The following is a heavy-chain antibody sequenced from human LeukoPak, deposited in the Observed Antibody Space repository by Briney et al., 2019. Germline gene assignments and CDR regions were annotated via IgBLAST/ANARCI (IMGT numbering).Heavy chain of an antibody. J-gene: IGHJ3*02. CDR1: GGSISRYY. V-gene: IGHV4-4*09. D-gene: IGHD2-2*01. CDR2: IYTSGST. Sequence: PSETLSLTCTVSGGSISRYYWSWIRQPPGKGLEWIGYIYTSGSTNYNPSLKSRVTISVDTSKNQFSLKLSSVTAADTAVYYCAGPSDLVGGAFDIWGQGTMVTVSS. CDR3: AGPSDLVGGAFDI.